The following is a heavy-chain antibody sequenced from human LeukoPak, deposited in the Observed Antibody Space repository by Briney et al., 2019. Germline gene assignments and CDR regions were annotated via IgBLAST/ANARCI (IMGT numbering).Heavy chain of an antibody. V-gene: IGHV1-8*01. CDR1: GYTFTSYD. CDR2: MNPNSGNT. D-gene: IGHD1-26*01. CDR3: ARAASSGSYYPGDY. Sequence: GASVKVSCKASGYTFTSYDINWVRQATGQGLEWMGWMNPNSGNTGYAQKFQGRVTMTRNTSISTAYMELSSLRSEDTAVYYCARAASSGSYYPGDYWGQGTLVTVSS. J-gene: IGHJ4*02.